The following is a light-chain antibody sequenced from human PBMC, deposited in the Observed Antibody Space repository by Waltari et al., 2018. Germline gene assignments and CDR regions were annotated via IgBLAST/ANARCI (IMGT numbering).Light chain of an antibody. CDR2: RER. CDR3: QVWDSYTVV. V-gene: IGLV3-9*01. Sequence: SYDLTQPVSVSVALGQTASIACRGDDIRSQDVHWYQQKPGQAPVLVIYRERNRPSGIPERFAGSNSGNTATLTISRAQAGDEADYYCQVWDSYTVVFGGGTKLTVL. J-gene: IGLJ2*01. CDR1: DIRSQD.